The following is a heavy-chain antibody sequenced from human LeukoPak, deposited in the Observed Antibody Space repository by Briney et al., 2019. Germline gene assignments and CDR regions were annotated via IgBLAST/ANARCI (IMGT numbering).Heavy chain of an antibody. D-gene: IGHD6-19*01. J-gene: IGHJ4*02. CDR1: GYTFTGYY. Sequence: ASVKVSCKASGYTFTGYYMHWVRQAPGQGLEWMGWINPNSGGTNYAQKFQGRVTMTRDTSISTAYLQWSSLKASDTAMYYCARHEAVAGSDYWGQGTLVTVSS. V-gene: IGHV1-2*02. CDR2: INPNSGGT. CDR3: ARHEAVAGSDY.